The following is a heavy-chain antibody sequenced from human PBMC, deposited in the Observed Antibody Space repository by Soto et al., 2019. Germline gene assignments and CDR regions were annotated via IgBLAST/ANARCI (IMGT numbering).Heavy chain of an antibody. CDR2: ISYDGSNK. V-gene: IGHV3-30-3*01. CDR3: ARDRDGSGWLYYFDY. J-gene: IGHJ4*02. Sequence: PGGSLRLSCAASGFTFSSYAMHWVRQAPGKGLEWVAVISYDGSNKYYADSVKGRFTISRDNSKNTLYLQMNSLRAEDTAVYYCARDRDGSGWLYYFDYWGQGTLVTVSS. CDR1: GFTFSSYA. D-gene: IGHD6-19*01.